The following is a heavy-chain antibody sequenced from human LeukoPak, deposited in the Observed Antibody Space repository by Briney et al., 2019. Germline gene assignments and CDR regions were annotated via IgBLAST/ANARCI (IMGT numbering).Heavy chain of an antibody. V-gene: IGHV4-59*01. J-gene: IGHJ4*02. CDR2: IYYSGST. CDR1: GGSISSYY. Sequence: SETLSLTCTVSGGSISSYYWSWIRQPPGKGLEWIGYIYYSGSTNYNPPLKSRVTISVDTSKNQFSLKLSSVTAADTAVYYCARVIGHFDYWGQGTLVTVSS. CDR3: ARVIGHFDY.